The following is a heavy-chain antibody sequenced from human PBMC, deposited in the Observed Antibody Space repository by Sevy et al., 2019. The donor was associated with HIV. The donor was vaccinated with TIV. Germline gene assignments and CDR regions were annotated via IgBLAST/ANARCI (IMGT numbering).Heavy chain of an antibody. Sequence: GGSLRLSCAASGFTFSSYSMNWVRQAPGKGLEWVSYISSSSSTIYYADSVKGRFTIYRDNAKNSLYLQMNSLRDEDTAVYYCARYCSGGSCYGGVYYYGMDVWGQGTTVTVSS. D-gene: IGHD2-15*01. CDR1: GFTFSSYS. CDR2: ISSSSSTI. V-gene: IGHV3-48*02. J-gene: IGHJ6*02. CDR3: ARYCSGGSCYGGVYYYGMDV.